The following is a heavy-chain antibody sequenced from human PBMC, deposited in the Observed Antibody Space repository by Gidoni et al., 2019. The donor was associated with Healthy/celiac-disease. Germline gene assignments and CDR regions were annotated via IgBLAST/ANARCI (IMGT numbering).Heavy chain of an antibody. D-gene: IGHD2-15*01. CDR2: IIPILGIA. J-gene: IGHJ4*02. CDR1: GGPFRSYT. V-gene: IGHV1-69*08. Sequence: QVQLVQSGAEVKKPGSSVKVSCKASGGPFRSYTISWVRQAPGQGLEWMGRIIPILGIANYAQKFQGRVTITADKSTSTAYMELSSLRSEDTAVYYCAREARVAATSYFDYWGQGTLVTVSS. CDR3: AREARVAATSYFDY.